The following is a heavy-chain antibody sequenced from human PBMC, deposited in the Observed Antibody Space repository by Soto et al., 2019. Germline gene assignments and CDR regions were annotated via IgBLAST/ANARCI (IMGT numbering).Heavy chain of an antibody. CDR3: ARPRTGSSGRKLDS. Sequence: EVQLLESGGGLVQPGGSLRLSCNASGFIFNTYAMSWVRQAPGQGLEWVSSISGSGGSTYYADSVNGRFTIARDNFKNTLFLQMNGPRAEDTAIYYCARPRTGSSGRKLDSWGQGTLVTVSS. D-gene: IGHD6-25*01. J-gene: IGHJ4*02. CDR1: GFIFNTYA. CDR2: ISGSGGST. V-gene: IGHV3-23*01.